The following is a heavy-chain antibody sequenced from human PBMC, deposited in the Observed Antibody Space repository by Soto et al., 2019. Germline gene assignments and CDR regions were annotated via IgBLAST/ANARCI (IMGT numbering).Heavy chain of an antibody. D-gene: IGHD3-3*01. CDR2: INHSGST. CDR1: GGSFSGYY. Sequence: QVQLQQWGAGLLKPSETLSLTCAVYGGSFSGYYWSWIRQPPGKGLEWIGEINHSGSTNYNPSLKSRVTLSVDTSKNQFSLKLSSVTAADTAVYYCARNRLFGAFYFDYWGQGTLVTVSS. V-gene: IGHV4-34*01. CDR3: ARNRLFGAFYFDY. J-gene: IGHJ4*02.